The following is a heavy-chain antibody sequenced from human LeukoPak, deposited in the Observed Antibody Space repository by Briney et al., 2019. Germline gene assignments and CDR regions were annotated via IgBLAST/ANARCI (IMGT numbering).Heavy chain of an antibody. CDR1: GASISSGSNS. D-gene: IGHD1-26*01. J-gene: IGHJ4*02. V-gene: IGHV4-61*02. CDR3: ARDGRFPPEVLPRYFDY. CDR2: INTSGTT. Sequence: SETLSLTCTVSGASISSGSNSWGWIRQPAGKGLEWIGRINTSGTTNYNPSLKSRVTMSIDTSKNQFSLKLSSVTAADTAVYYCARDGRFPPEVLPRYFDYWGQGTLVTVSS.